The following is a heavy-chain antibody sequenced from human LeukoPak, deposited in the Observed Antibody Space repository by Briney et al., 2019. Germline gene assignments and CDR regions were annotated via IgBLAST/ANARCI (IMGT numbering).Heavy chain of an antibody. CDR3: AREIGNYDIWSGLNWFER. CDR2: INRDESEK. Sequence: GGSLRLSCAASGFTFSSDWMTWVRQAPGKGLEWVANINRDESEKYYVDSVKGRFTISRDNSKNTLYLQMGSLRAEDMAVYYCAREIGNYDIWSGLNWFERWGKIILVTAS. J-gene: IGHJ5*01. D-gene: IGHD3-3*01. V-gene: IGHV3-7*01. CDR1: GFTFSSDW.